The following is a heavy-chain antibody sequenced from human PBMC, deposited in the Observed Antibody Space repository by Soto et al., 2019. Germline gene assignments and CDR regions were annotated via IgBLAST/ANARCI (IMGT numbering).Heavy chain of an antibody. D-gene: IGHD3-10*01. CDR1: GYTFTSYG. J-gene: IGHJ4*02. Sequence: QVQLVQSGAEVKKPGASVKVSCKASGYTFTSYGISWVRQAPVQGLEWMGWISAYNGNTNYAQKLQGRVTVTTDRATSTAYMELGSLRSDDTAVNYCARDGDLLLWFGDLRPTYYFDYWGQGTLVTVSS. CDR2: ISAYNGNT. CDR3: ARDGDLLLWFGDLRPTYYFDY. V-gene: IGHV1-18*01.